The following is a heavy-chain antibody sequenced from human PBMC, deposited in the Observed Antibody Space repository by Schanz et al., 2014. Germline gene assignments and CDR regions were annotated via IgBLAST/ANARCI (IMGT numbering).Heavy chain of an antibody. Sequence: DVQLVDSGGGLVQPGGSLRLSCAASGFTVSNSYIHWVRQVTGKGLEWVSGIGTAGDTYYPDSVKGRFTISRENAQNSLFLQLNTLRAGDTAVYYCARVVGSGWHYFDLWGQGTLVTVSS. CDR2: IGTAGDT. CDR3: ARVVGSGWHYFDL. CDR1: GFTVSNSY. V-gene: IGHV3-13*04. J-gene: IGHJ4*02. D-gene: IGHD6-19*01.